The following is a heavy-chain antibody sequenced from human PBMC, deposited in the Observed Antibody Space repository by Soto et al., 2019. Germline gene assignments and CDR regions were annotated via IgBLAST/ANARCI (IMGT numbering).Heavy chain of an antibody. CDR2: ISSGGGST. CDR3: AKEGAVSTFEN. J-gene: IGHJ4*02. Sequence: PGGSLRLSCAASGFAFNSFSMSWVRQAPGKGLDWVSGISSGGGSTWYADSVRGRFTISRDNSKNILYLEINSLRAEDTARYYCAKEGAVSTFENWGQGTMVTVSS. D-gene: IGHD3-16*01. V-gene: IGHV3-23*01. CDR1: GFAFNSFS.